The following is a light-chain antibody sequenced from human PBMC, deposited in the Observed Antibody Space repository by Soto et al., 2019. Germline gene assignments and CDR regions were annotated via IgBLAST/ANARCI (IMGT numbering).Light chain of an antibody. Sequence: DIHLTQSPSSLSASVGYRFSMTCLASQAITNNLAWYQQKPGNPPRLLIYEESTLHSGVPSRFSGRKVGTQFILTIDSLQPEDFATYYCQQVKSYPRTFGGGTKVDIK. CDR3: QQVKSYPRT. CDR2: EES. V-gene: IGKV1-9*01. J-gene: IGKJ4*01. CDR1: QAITNN.